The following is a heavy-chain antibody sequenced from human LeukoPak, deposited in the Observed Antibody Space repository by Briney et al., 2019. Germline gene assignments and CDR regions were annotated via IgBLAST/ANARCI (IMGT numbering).Heavy chain of an antibody. D-gene: IGHD3-3*01. CDR1: GGTFSSYA. J-gene: IGHJ3*02. CDR3: ARGSGGYDFSAFDI. CDR2: IIPIFGTA. Sequence: ASAKVSCKASGGTFSSYAISWVRQAPGQGLEWMGGIIPIFGTANYAQKFQGRVTITADKSTSTAYMELSSLRSGDTAVYYCARGSGGYDFSAFDIWGQGTMVTVSS. V-gene: IGHV1-69*06.